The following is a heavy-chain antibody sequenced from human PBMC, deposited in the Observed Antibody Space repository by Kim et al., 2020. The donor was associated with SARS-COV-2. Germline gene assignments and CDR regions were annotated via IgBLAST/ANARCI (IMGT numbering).Heavy chain of an antibody. J-gene: IGHJ4*02. Sequence: SQKFQGRVTITRDTSASTAYMELSSLRSEDTAVYYCAREGDTMVRGVIVYWGQGTLVTVSS. D-gene: IGHD3-10*01. V-gene: IGHV1-3*01. CDR3: AREGDTMVRGVIVY.